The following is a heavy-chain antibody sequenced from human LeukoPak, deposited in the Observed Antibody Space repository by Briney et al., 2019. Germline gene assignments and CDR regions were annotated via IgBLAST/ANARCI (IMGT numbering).Heavy chain of an antibody. Sequence: SETLSLTCTVSGGSISSSSYYWGWIRQPPGKGLEWSGSIYYSGRTYYNPSLKSRVTISVDTSKNQFSLKLSSVTAADTAVYYCARGRGIALAELDCWGRGTLVTVSS. J-gene: IGHJ4*02. V-gene: IGHV4-39*01. CDR1: GGSISSSSYY. CDR3: ARGRGIALAELDC. D-gene: IGHD6-19*01. CDR2: IYYSGRT.